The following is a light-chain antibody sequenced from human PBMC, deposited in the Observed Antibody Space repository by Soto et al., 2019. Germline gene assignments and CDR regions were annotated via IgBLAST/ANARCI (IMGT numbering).Light chain of an antibody. CDR3: SSYTSSSTLV. J-gene: IGLJ2*01. CDR2: DVS. Sequence: QSALTQPASVSGSPGESITSSCTGTSSDVGGYNSVSWYQHHPGKAPKLMIYDVSNRPSGVSHRFSASKSVITASLTISGLQAEDEADYYCSSYTSSSTLVFGGGTKLTVL. CDR1: SSDVGGYNS. V-gene: IGLV2-14*03.